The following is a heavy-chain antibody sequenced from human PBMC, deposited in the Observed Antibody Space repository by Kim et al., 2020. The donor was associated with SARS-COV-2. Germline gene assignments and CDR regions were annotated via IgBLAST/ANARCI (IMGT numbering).Heavy chain of an antibody. CDR3: ARDAHTGYSSGWYGNWFDP. CDR2: INHSGST. D-gene: IGHD6-19*01. J-gene: IGHJ5*02. V-gene: IGHV4-34*01. CDR1: GGSFSGYY. Sequence: SETLSLTCAVYGGSFSGYYWSWIRQPPGKGLEWIGEINHSGSTNYNPSLKSRVTISVDTSKNQFSLKLSSVTAADTAVYYCARDAHTGYSSGWYGNWFDPWGQGTLVTVPS.